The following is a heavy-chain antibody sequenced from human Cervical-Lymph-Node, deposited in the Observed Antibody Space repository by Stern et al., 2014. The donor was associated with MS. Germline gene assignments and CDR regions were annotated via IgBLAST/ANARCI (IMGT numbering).Heavy chain of an antibody. J-gene: IGHJ6*02. Sequence: QLQLQESGPGKVKPSETLSLTCSVSGGSISSYYCSWVRQPAGKGLEWIGRINTFGSTNFNPSLRSRITMSVEPSKPQFSLKLKSVTAADTAVYYCARGVLGFGEFPYGMDVWGQGTTVTVS. V-gene: IGHV4-4*07. CDR3: ARGVLGFGEFPYGMDV. CDR1: GGSISSYY. D-gene: IGHD3-10*01. CDR2: INTFGST.